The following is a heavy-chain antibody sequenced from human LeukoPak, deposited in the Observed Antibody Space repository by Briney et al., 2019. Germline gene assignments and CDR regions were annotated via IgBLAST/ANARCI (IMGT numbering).Heavy chain of an antibody. J-gene: IGHJ6*03. V-gene: IGHV4-39*07. CDR3: ARGSKVSRIAAAGWAYYYYYYMDV. CDR2: INHSGST. Sequence: SETLSLTYTVSGVSISSSNSYWSWIRQPPGKGLEWIGEINHSGSTNYNPSLKSRVTISVDTSKNQFSLKLSSVTAADTAVYYCARGSKVSRIAAAGWAYYYYYYMDVWGKGTTVTVSS. CDR1: GVSISSSNSY. D-gene: IGHD6-13*01.